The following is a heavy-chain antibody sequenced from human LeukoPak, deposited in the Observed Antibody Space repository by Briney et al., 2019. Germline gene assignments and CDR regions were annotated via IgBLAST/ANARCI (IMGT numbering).Heavy chain of an antibody. CDR2: ISYSGST. D-gene: IGHD6-6*01. Sequence: SETLSPTXSVSGGSITVYYWNWIRQSPGKGLEWIGSISYSGSTNYNPSLKSRVTISIDTSKNRFSLKVSSVIAADTAMYYCARGGSRSYTSSTLDYWGQGTLVTVPS. V-gene: IGHV4-59*12. J-gene: IGHJ4*02. CDR1: GGSITVYY. CDR3: ARGGSRSYTSSTLDY.